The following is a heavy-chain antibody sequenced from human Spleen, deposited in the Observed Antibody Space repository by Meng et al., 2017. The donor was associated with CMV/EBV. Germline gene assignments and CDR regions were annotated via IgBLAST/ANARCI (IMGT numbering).Heavy chain of an antibody. D-gene: IGHD4-17*01. CDR3: VRDRNYGVYLGSDY. J-gene: IGHJ4*02. V-gene: IGHV3-9*01. Sequence: SLKISCAASGFTFDDYAMHWVRQAPGKGLEWVSGISWNSGNIGYADSVKGRFTISRDNAKNSLYLQMDNLRTEDTALYYCVRDRNYGVYLGSDYWGQGTLVTVSS. CDR1: GFTFDDYA. CDR2: ISWNSGNI.